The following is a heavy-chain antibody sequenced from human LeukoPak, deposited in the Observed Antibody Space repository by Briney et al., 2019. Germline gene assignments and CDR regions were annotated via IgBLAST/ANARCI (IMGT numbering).Heavy chain of an antibody. D-gene: IGHD2-15*01. V-gene: IGHV3-15*01. CDR3: ARDGTDCSGGSCYPYYGMDV. Sequence: GGSLRLSCAASGFTLNNAWMSWVRQAPGKGLEWLGRIKRETDGGTIDYAAPVKGRFTISRDDSRNTLYLQMNSLRAEDTAVYYCARDGTDCSGGSCYPYYGMDVWGQGTTVTVSS. CDR1: GFTLNNAW. J-gene: IGHJ6*02. CDR2: IKRETDGGTI.